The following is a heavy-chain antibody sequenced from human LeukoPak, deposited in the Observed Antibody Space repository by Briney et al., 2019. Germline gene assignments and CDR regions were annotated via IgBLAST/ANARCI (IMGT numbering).Heavy chain of an antibody. Sequence: ASVKVSCKASGYTFTSYGISWVRQAPGQGLEWMGWISAYNGNTNYAQKLQGRVTMTTDTSTSTAYMELRSLRSDDTAVYYCARDGELWFGEQYNWFDPWGQATLVTVSS. V-gene: IGHV1-18*01. D-gene: IGHD3-10*01. CDR1: GYTFTSYG. J-gene: IGHJ5*02. CDR3: ARDGELWFGEQYNWFDP. CDR2: ISAYNGNT.